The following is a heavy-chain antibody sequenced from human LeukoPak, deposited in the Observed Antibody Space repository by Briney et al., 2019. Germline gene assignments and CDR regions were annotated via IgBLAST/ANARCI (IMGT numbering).Heavy chain of an antibody. D-gene: IGHD2-8*01. CDR2: ISSNGLNT. V-gene: IGHV3-64D*06. CDR3: AKCDNNDVPDY. CDR1: GFTFNIYA. J-gene: IGHJ4*02. Sequence: HPGGSLRLSCSASGFTFNIYAMHWVRQAPGKGLDYVSAISSNGLNTYYADSVKGRFTISRDNSKNMLYLQMSSLRPEDTAVYFCAKCDNNDVPDYWGQGTLVTVSS.